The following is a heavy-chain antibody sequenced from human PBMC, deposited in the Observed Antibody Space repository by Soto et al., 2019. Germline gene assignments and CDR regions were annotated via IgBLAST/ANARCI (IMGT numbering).Heavy chain of an antibody. J-gene: IGHJ6*02. CDR2: ISAYNGNT. CDR1: GYTFTSYG. V-gene: IGHV1-18*01. CDR3: ARITMVRGVIYGMDV. Sequence: ASVKVSCKASGYTFTSYGISWVRQAPGQGLEGMGWISAYNGNTNYAQKLQGRVTMATDTSTSTAYMELRSLRSDDTAVYYFARITMVRGVIYGMDVWGQGTMVTVAS. D-gene: IGHD3-10*01.